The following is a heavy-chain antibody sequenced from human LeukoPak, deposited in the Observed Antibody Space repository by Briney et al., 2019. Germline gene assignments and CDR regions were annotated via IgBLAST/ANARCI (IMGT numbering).Heavy chain of an antibody. CDR1: GFTFTAYA. CDR3: TKGTIELGV. CDR2: ISDRGDST. V-gene: IGHV3-23*01. D-gene: IGHD4/OR15-4a*01. Sequence: GGSLRLSCAASGFTFTAYAVSWVRQAPGKGLEWVSTISDRGDSTYYADSVKGRFTISRDNSKDTVFLQLNSLRVEDTALYYCTKGTIELGVWGQGTTVTVSS. J-gene: IGHJ6*02.